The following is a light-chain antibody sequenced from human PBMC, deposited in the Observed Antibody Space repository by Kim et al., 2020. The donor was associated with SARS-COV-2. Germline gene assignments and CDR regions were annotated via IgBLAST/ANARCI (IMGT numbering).Light chain of an antibody. CDR3: QAWDSGTAGV. V-gene: IGLV3-1*01. CDR2: QDT. CDR1: ILGDKY. Sequence: SYELTQPPSVSVSPGQTASITCSGDILGDKYVFWYQQKPGQSPVLVIYQDTKRPSGIPERFSASNSGNTATLTISGTQATDEADFYCQAWDSGTAGVFGG. J-gene: IGLJ2*01.